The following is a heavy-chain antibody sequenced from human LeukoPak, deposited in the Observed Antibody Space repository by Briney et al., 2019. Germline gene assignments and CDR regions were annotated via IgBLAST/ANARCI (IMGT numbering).Heavy chain of an antibody. V-gene: IGHV3-23*01. CDR2: ISGSGGST. Sequence: GSLRLSCAASQFTFSSYWMNWVRQAPGKGLEWVSAISGSGGSTYYADSVKGRFTISRDNSKNTLYLQMNSLRAEDTAVYYCAQAYYDILTGYFDYWGQGTLVTVSS. CDR3: AQAYYDILTGYFDY. J-gene: IGHJ4*02. D-gene: IGHD3-9*01. CDR1: QFTFSSYW.